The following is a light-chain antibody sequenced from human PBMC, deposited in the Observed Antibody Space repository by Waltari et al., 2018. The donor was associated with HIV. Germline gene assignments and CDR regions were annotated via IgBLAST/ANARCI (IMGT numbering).Light chain of an antibody. Sequence: TQPPSVSAAPGQRVALSCSGGSSHLANNSVSWYQQVPGRAPRLLIYDNDKRPSGISDRFSASKAGMSATLVITGLQIVDEADYYCGTWDSSLSLYVFGTGTTVLVL. CDR3: GTWDSSLSLYV. CDR1: SSHLANNS. J-gene: IGLJ1*01. CDR2: DND. V-gene: IGLV1-51*01.